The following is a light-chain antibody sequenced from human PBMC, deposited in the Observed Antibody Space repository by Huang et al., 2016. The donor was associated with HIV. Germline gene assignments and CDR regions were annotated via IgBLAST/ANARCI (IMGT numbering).Light chain of an antibody. CDR1: PDDATN. V-gene: IGKV3-15*01. CDR3: QQYHNWPYT. CDR2: GAS. J-gene: IGKJ2*01. Sequence: TRAFSAGERDTTSCKDTPDDATNSAVYLHSPGQRPMFLIFGASTRASGLPGRFSGSGSGTQFTLTVSGLQSEDFAVYYCQQYHNWPYTFGQGTKLEI.